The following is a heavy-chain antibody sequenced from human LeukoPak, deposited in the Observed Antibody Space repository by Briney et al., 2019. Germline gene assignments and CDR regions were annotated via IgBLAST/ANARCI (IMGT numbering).Heavy chain of an antibody. CDR1: GYTFTSYD. V-gene: IGHV1-8*01. CDR3: ARGRESSWYFLYYYYYVDV. CDR2: MNPNSGNT. Sequence: ASVKVSCKASGYTFTSYDINWVRQATGQGLEWMGWMNPNSGNTGYAQKFQGRVTMTRNTSISTAYMELSSLRSEDTAVYYCARGRESSWYFLYYYYYVDVWGKGTTVTVSS. J-gene: IGHJ6*03. D-gene: IGHD6-13*01.